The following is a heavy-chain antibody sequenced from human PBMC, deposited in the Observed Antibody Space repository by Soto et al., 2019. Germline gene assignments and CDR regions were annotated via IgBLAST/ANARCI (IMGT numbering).Heavy chain of an antibody. CDR1: GFTFSNFG. V-gene: IGHV3-30*18. Sequence: QVQLVESGGGVVQPGRSLRLSCAASGFTFSNFGMHWVRQAPGKGLEWLAGISYDGSNRYSVDAVKGRFTISRDTSKDTVYLKMNSLKVEDTAVYFCAKDEGNADYRPYYYYGMDVWGQGTTATVSS. D-gene: IGHD4-17*01. J-gene: IGHJ6*02. CDR3: AKDEGNADYRPYYYYGMDV. CDR2: ISYDGSNR.